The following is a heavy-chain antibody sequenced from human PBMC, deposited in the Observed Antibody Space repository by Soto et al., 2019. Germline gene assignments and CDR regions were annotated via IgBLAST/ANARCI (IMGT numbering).Heavy chain of an antibody. V-gene: IGHV1-24*01. CDR1: GYTLTELS. Sequence: ASVKVSCKVSGYTLTELSMHWVRQAPGKGLEWMGGFDPEDGETIYAQKFQGRVTMTEDTSTDTAYMELSSLRSEDTAVYYCATDLGYCSGGSCYSGFDYWGQGTLVTVSS. D-gene: IGHD2-15*01. CDR2: FDPEDGET. J-gene: IGHJ4*02. CDR3: ATDLGYCSGGSCYSGFDY.